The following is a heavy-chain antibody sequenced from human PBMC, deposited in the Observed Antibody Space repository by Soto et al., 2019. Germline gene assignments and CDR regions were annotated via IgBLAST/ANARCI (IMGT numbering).Heavy chain of an antibody. CDR3: AREWSDPLRFLEWPPPAYGMDV. CDR2: ISAYNGNT. J-gene: IGHJ6*02. CDR1: GYAFTSYG. V-gene: IGHV1-18*01. Sequence: GASVKVSCKASGYAFTSYGISWVRQAPGQGLEWMGWISAYNGNTNYAQKLQGRVTMTTDTSTSTAYMELRSLRSDDTAVYYCAREWSDPLRFLEWPPPAYGMDVWGQGTTVTVSS. D-gene: IGHD3-3*01.